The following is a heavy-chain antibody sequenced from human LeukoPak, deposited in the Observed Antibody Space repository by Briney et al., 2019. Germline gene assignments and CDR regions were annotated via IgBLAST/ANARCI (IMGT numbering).Heavy chain of an antibody. J-gene: IGHJ6*02. D-gene: IGHD2-15*01. Sequence: SETLSLTCAVSGGSISSYYWSWIRQPPGKGLEWIGYIYYSGSTNYNPSLKSRVTISVDTSQNQFSLRLSSVTAADTAVYYCARGGGGNFYYYGMDVWGQGTTVTVSS. CDR3: ARGGGGNFYYYGMDV. V-gene: IGHV4-59*01. CDR1: GGSISSYY. CDR2: IYYSGST.